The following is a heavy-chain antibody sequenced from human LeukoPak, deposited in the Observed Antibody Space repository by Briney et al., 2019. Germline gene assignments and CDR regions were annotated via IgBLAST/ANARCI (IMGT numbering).Heavy chain of an antibody. V-gene: IGHV1-2*02. J-gene: IGHJ4*02. Sequence: ASVKVSCQASGYTFTGHYMHWGGQAPGPGGEWMGWINPNSGGTNYAQRFQGRVTMARDTSISTAYMELSRLRSDDTAVYFCARDLSGSYDYWGQGTLVTVSS. CDR1: GYTFTGHY. CDR2: INPNSGGT. D-gene: IGHD1-26*01. CDR3: ARDLSGSYDY.